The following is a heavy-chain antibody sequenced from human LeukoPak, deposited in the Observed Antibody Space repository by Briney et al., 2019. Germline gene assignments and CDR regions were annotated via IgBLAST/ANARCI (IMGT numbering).Heavy chain of an antibody. CDR2: IYYSGST. V-gene: IGHV4-59*01. D-gene: IGHD2-21*01. J-gene: IGHJ5*02. CDR3: ARGGGGYPPYL. Sequence: SETLSFTCTVSGGSISSYYWSWIRQPPGKGLEWIGYIYYSGSTNYNPSLKSRVTISVDTSKNQFSLKLSSVTAADTAVYYCARGGGGYPPYLWGQGTLVTVSS. CDR1: GGSISSYY.